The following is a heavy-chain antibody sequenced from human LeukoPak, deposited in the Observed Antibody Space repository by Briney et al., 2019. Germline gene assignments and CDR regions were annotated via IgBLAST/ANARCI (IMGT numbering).Heavy chain of an antibody. CDR2: ISGSGGRT. J-gene: IGHJ4*02. Sequence: GGSLRLSCAASGFTFGTYAMSWVRQAPGEGLEWVSTISGSGGRTYYADSVKGRFTISGDNSKNTLYLQMNSLRAEDAAVYFCAKDYSGSYYALDYWGQGTLVTVSS. CDR1: GFTFGTYA. D-gene: IGHD1-26*01. CDR3: AKDYSGSYYALDY. V-gene: IGHV3-23*01.